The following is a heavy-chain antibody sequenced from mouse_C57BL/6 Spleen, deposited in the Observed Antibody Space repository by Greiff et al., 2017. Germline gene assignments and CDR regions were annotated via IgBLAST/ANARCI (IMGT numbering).Heavy chain of an antibody. CDR2: IYPGSGST. CDR3: ARGDDYDSYYAMDY. J-gene: IGHJ4*01. V-gene: IGHV1-55*01. CDR1: GYTFTSYW. D-gene: IGHD2-4*01. Sequence: QVQLKQPGAELVKPGASVKMSCKASGYTFTSYWITWVKQRPGQGLEWIGDIYPGSGSTNYNEKFKSKATLTVDTSSSTAYMQRSSLTSEDSAVYYCARGDDYDSYYAMDYWGQGTSVTVSS.